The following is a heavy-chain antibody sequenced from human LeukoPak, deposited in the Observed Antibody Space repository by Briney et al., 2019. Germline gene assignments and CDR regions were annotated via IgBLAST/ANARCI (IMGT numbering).Heavy chain of an antibody. CDR2: IYYSGST. D-gene: IGHD3-10*01. Sequence: SETLSLTCTVSGGSISSSSYYWGWIRQPPGKGLEWIGSIYYSGSTYYNPSLKSRVTISVDTSKNQFSLKLSSVTAADTAVYYCARGYYGSGLRGFDIWGQGTMVTVSS. V-gene: IGHV4-39*01. CDR3: ARGYYGSGLRGFDI. CDR1: GGSISSSSYY. J-gene: IGHJ3*02.